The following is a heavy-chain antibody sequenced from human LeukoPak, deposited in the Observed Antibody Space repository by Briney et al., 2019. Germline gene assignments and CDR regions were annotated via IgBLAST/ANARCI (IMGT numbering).Heavy chain of an antibody. CDR3: ARQELSYCSGGSCYAYDY. D-gene: IGHD2-15*01. V-gene: IGHV4-59*01. CDR2: IYYSGST. Sequence: PSETLSLTCTVSGGSTSSYHWNWIRQPPGKGLEWIGYIYYSGSTNYNPSLKSRVTISVDTSKNQFSLKLSSVTAADTAVYYCARQELSYCSGGSCYAYDYWGQGTLVTVSS. J-gene: IGHJ4*02. CDR1: GGSTSSYH.